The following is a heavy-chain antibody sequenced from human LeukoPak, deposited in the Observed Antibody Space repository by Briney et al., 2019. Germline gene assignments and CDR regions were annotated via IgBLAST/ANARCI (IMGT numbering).Heavy chain of an antibody. CDR1: GFTFSSFA. CDR3: ARDGVAKSLDY. J-gene: IGHJ4*02. V-gene: IGHV3-23*01. D-gene: IGHD2-15*01. Sequence: GGSLRLSCAASGFTFSSFAMSWVRQAPGKGLEWVSAISSSSSFTHYADSVKGRVTVSRDNSKNSLYLQMNSLRAEDTAVYYCARDGVAKSLDYWGQGTLVTVSS. CDR2: ISSSSSFT.